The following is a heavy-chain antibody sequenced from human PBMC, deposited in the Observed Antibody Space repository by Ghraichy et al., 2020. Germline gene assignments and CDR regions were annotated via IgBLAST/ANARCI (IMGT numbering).Heavy chain of an antibody. CDR1: HGSISSNY. CDR3: ASLVSSSSYTNWFDP. D-gene: IGHD6-6*01. V-gene: IGHV4-59*01. J-gene: IGHJ5*02. CDR2: IYYSGST. Sequence: SESLSLTCSVSHGSISSNYWSWIRQPPGKGLEWIGYIYYSGSTNYNPSLKSRVTISVDTSKNQFSLKLSSVTAADTAVYYCASLVSSSSYTNWFDPWGQGTLVTVSS.